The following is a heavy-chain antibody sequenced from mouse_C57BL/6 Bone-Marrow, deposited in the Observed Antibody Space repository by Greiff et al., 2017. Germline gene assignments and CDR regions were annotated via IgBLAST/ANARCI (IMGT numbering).Heavy chain of an antibody. CDR3: ARRRASGNFDY. D-gene: IGHD3-3*01. V-gene: IGHV1-26*01. CDR1: GYTFTDYY. Sequence: VQLKQSGPELVKPGASVKISCKASGYTFTDYYMNWVKQSHGKSLEWIGDINPNNGGTSYNQKFKGKATLTVDKSSSTAYMELRSLTSEDSAVYYCARRRASGNFDYWGQGTTLTVSS. CDR2: INPNNGGT. J-gene: IGHJ2*01.